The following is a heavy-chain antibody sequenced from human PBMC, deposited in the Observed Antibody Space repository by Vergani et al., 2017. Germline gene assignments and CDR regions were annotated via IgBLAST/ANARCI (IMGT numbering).Heavy chain of an antibody. D-gene: IGHD2-21*01. CDR2: INPIDSKI. J-gene: IGHJ4*02. CDR3: TRHVPCGDGACLHFDH. V-gene: IGHV5-51*01. Sequence: EVMLVQSGAEVQKPAESLKISCKYSESSFISNEIAWVRQLSGKGLQWMGNINPIDSKIAYSPSFQVQAIMSLDKSITTAYLQWRSLKASDTAIYYCTRHVPCGDGACLHFDHWGQGTQVTVSS. CDR1: ESSFISNE.